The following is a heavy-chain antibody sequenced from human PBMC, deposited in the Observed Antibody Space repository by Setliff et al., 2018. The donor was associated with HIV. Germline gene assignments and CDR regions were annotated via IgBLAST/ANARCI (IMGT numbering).Heavy chain of an antibody. CDR3: ARGRLPTGMDV. D-gene: IGHD4-17*01. Sequence: KTSETLSLTCSVSGGSTIGYHWSWIRQPAGKGLQWIGRIYYVGWSKYNPSLEDRVTMSVDTSNNQFSLKLSSVTAADTAVYYCARGRLPTGMDVWGKGTTVTVSS. V-gene: IGHV4-4*07. J-gene: IGHJ6*04. CDR2: IYYVGWS. CDR1: GGSTIGYH.